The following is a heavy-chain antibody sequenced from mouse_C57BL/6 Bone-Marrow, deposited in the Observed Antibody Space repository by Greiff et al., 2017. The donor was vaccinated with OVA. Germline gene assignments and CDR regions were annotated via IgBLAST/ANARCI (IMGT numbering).Heavy chain of an antibody. D-gene: IGHD1-1*01. Sequence: QVQLKQPGAELVKPGASVKLSCKASGYTFTSYWMHWVKQRPGQGLEWIGMIHPNSGSTNYNEKFKSKATLTVDKSSSTAYMQLSSLTSEDSAVYYCARRSGSSLWFAYWGQGTLVTVSA. CDR2: IHPNSGST. CDR1: GYTFTSYW. J-gene: IGHJ3*01. CDR3: ARRSGSSLWFAY. V-gene: IGHV1-64*01.